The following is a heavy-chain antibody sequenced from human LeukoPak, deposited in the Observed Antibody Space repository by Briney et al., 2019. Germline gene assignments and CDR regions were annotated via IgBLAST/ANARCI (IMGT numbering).Heavy chain of an antibody. CDR1: GFTFSSYN. CDR2: ISSGGSYI. V-gene: IGHV3-21*01. D-gene: IGHD1-26*01. J-gene: IGHJ4*02. Sequence: GGSLRLSCAASGFTFSSYNMNWVRQAPGKGLEWVSSISSGGSYINYADSVKGRFTISRDNAKNSLYLQMNSLRAEDTAVYYCSRNIGGATRHFDSWGQGTLVTVSS. CDR3: SRNIGGATRHFDS.